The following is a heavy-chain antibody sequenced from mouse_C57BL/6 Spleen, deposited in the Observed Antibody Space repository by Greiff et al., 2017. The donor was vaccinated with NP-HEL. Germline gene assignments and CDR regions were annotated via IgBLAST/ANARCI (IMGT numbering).Heavy chain of an antibody. D-gene: IGHD2-1*01. V-gene: IGHV1-52*01. Sequence: QVQLQQSGAELVRPGSSVKLSCKASGYTFTSYWMHWVKQRPIQGLEWIGNIDPSDSETHYNQKFKDKATLTVDKSSSTAYMQLSSLTSEDSAVYYCARRRGNYTFDYWGQGTTLTVSS. J-gene: IGHJ2*01. CDR3: ARRRGNYTFDY. CDR1: GYTFTSYW. CDR2: IDPSDSET.